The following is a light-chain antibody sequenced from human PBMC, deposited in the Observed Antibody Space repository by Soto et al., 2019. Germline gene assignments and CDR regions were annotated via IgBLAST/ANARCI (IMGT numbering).Light chain of an antibody. CDR2: DAS. V-gene: IGKV3-11*01. CDR3: QQRST. CDR1: QSVSSY. Sequence: ESVLTQAAAALSKTPGERATLSCRASQSVSSYLAWYQQKPGQAPRLLIYDASNRATGIPARFSGSGSGTDFTLTISSLEPEDFAVYYCQQRSTFGQGTRLEIK. J-gene: IGKJ5*01.